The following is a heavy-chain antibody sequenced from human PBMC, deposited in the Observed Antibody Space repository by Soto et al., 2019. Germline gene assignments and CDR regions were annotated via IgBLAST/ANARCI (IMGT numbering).Heavy chain of an antibody. CDR2: ISYDGSNK. Sequence: QVQLVESGGGVAQPGRSLRLSCAASGFTFSSYGMHWVRQAPGKGLEWVAVISYDGSNKYYADSVKGRFTISRDNSKITLYLQMNSLRAEDTAVYYCAKGGAVADAFDIWGQGTMVTVSS. CDR3: AKGGAVADAFDI. CDR1: GFTFSSYG. J-gene: IGHJ3*02. D-gene: IGHD6-19*01. V-gene: IGHV3-30*18.